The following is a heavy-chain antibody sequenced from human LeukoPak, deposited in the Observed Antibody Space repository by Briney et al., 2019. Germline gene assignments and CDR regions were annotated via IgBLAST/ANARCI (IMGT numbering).Heavy chain of an antibody. CDR3: ARGKHYCSNGVCYMDV. CDR2: ISAYNGNT. D-gene: IGHD2-8*01. CDR1: GYTFTIYG. Sequence: ASVKVSCKASGYTFTIYGSSWVRQAPGQGLDWMGWISAYNGNTNYAQKLQGRVTMTTDTSTSTAYMELRSLRSDDTAVYYCARGKHYCSNGVCYMDVWGKGTTVTVSS. V-gene: IGHV1-18*01. J-gene: IGHJ6*03.